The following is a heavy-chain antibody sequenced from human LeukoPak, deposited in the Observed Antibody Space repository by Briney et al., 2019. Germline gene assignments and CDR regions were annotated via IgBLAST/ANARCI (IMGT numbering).Heavy chain of an antibody. D-gene: IGHD3-10*01. J-gene: IGHJ3*02. V-gene: IGHV4-61*02. CDR1: GGSISSGSYY. Sequence: SQTLSLTCTVSGGSISSGSYYWSWIRQPAGKGLEWIGRIYTSGSTNYNPSLKSRVTISVDTSKNQFSVKLSSVTAADTAVYYCARDRSSLWFGELDAFDIWGQGTMVTVSS. CDR3: ARDRSSLWFGELDAFDI. CDR2: IYTSGST.